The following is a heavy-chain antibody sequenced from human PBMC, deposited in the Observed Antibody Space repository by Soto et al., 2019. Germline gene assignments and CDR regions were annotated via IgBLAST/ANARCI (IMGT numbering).Heavy chain of an antibody. CDR2: IYHNGRT. CDR1: GASVTGTTYY. J-gene: IGHJ5*02. CDR3: VRQVTGTRRFNWLDP. V-gene: IGHV4-39*01. Sequence: SETLSLTCSVSGASVTGTTYYWGWIRQSPGKGLEWIGNIYHNGRTDYNPSLKNRVAISIDASKTQFSLRLTSVTAADTAMYYCVRQVTGTRRFNWLDPWGQGTLVTVSS. D-gene: IGHD1-7*01.